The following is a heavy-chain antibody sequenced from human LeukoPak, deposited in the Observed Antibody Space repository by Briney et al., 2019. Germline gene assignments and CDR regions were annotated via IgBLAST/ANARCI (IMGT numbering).Heavy chain of an antibody. CDR3: ARGRIGADY. J-gene: IGHJ4*02. D-gene: IGHD2-15*01. CDR2: MNPNSGNT. CDR1: GGTFSSYA. V-gene: IGHV1-8*02. Sequence: ASVKVSCKASGGTFSSYAISWVRQAPGQGLEWMGWMNPNSGNTGYAQKFQGRVTMTRNTSISTAYMELSSLRSEDTAVYYCARGRIGADYWGQGTLVTVSS.